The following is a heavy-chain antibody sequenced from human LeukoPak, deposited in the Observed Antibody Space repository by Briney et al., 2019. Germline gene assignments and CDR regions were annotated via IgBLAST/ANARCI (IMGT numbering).Heavy chain of an antibody. CDR3: ARDNWITGYFDY. Sequence: GGSLRLSCAASGFTFSSYGMHWVRQAPGKGLEWVAVIWYDGSNKYYADSVKGRFTISRDNSKNTLHLQMNSLRAEDTAVYYCARDNWITGYFDYWGQGTLVTVSS. V-gene: IGHV3-33*08. CDR1: GFTFSSYG. D-gene: IGHD1-20*01. J-gene: IGHJ4*02. CDR2: IWYDGSNK.